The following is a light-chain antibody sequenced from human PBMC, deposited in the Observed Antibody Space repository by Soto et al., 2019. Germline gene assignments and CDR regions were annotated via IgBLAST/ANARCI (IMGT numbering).Light chain of an antibody. CDR1: SSDVG. CDR3: CSYAGSSSVL. CDR2: EGI. Sequence: QSALTQPASVSGSPGQSITISCTGTSSDVGVSWYQQHPDKAPELLIYEGIKRPSGISNRFSGSNSGNTASLAISGLQAEDEADYYCCSYAGSSSVLFGGGTKLTVL. V-gene: IGLV2-23*01. J-gene: IGLJ2*01.